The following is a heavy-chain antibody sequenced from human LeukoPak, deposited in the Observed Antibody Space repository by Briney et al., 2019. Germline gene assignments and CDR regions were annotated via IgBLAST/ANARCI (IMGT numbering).Heavy chain of an antibody. D-gene: IGHD1-26*01. Sequence: PSETLSLTCTVSGGSISSSSYYWGWIRQPPGKGLEWIGSIYYSGSTYYNPSLKSRVTISVDTSKNQFSLKLSSVTAADTAVYYCARGVVALYGGWWEGAYYFDYWGQGTLVTVSS. CDR1: GGSISSSSYY. CDR2: IYYSGST. CDR3: ARGVVALYGGWWEGAYYFDY. V-gene: IGHV4-39*07. J-gene: IGHJ4*02.